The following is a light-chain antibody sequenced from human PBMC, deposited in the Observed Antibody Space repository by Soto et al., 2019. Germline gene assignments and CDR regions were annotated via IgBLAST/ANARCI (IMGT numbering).Light chain of an antibody. CDR2: EVT. J-gene: IGLJ1*01. CDR3: VSYSATTTREV. V-gene: IGLV2-14*01. CDR1: SSDVGGYDF. Sequence: QSVLAQPASVSGSPGQSITISCTGASSDVGGYDFVSWYQHHPGTPPKLIIYEVTHRPSGVSHRFSGSKSASTASLTISGLQVEHEAYYFCVSYSATTTREVFGTGPKVTVL.